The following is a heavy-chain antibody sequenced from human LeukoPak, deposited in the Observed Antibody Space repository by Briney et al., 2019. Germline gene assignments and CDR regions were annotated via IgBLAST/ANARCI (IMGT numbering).Heavy chain of an antibody. J-gene: IGHJ6*04. CDR3: AELGITMIGGL. CDR1: GLTFSSYA. CDR2: ISGSGGST. V-gene: IGHV3-23*01. D-gene: IGHD3-10*02. Sequence: GGSLRLSCAASGLTFSSYAMSWVRQAPGKGLEGVSGISGSGGSTYYADSVKGRFTISRDNAKNSLYLQMNSLRAEDTAVYYCAELGITMIGGLWGKGTTVTISS.